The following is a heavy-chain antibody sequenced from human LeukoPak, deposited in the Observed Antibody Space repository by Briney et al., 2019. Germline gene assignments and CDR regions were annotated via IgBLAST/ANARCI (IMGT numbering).Heavy chain of an antibody. CDR1: RGSIASSRTF. CDR3: ANYCSSSSCHIRRAFDI. D-gene: IGHD2-2*02. V-gene: IGHV4-39*01. Sequence: SETLSLTCTVSRGSIASSRTFWGWLRQPPGKGLDWIGFFYYGGNFYYSPSLKSRVTISVDTSKNQFSLKLNSVTAADTAVYYCANYCSSSSCHIRRAFDIWGQGTMVTVSS. CDR2: FYYGGNF. J-gene: IGHJ3*02.